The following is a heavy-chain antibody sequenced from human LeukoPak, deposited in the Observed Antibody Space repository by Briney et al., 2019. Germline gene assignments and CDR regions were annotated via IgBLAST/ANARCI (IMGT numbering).Heavy chain of an antibody. J-gene: IGHJ4*02. CDR3: ARGRPHGNDY. V-gene: IGHV3-74*01. Sequence: GGSLRLSCAASGFTFSSYWMNWVRQAPGKGLVWVSRIASDGSSTTYADSVKGRFSISRDNVKNTLYLQMNSLRVEDTAVYYCARGRPHGNDYWGQGTLVTVSS. CDR1: GFTFSSYW. D-gene: IGHD4-23*01. CDR2: IASDGSST.